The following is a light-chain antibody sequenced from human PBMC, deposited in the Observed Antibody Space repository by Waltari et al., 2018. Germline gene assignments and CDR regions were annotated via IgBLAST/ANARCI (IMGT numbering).Light chain of an antibody. J-gene: IGKJ2*01. Sequence: DIVMTQSPDSLAVYLGERATINCKSSQSVLYSSNNKNYLAWYQQKPGQPPKLLIYWASTRESGVPDRFSGSGSGTDFTLTISSLQAEDVAVYYCQEYYGTPPDTFGQGTKLEIK. CDR1: QSVLYSSNNKNY. CDR3: QEYYGTPPDT. CDR2: WAS. V-gene: IGKV4-1*01.